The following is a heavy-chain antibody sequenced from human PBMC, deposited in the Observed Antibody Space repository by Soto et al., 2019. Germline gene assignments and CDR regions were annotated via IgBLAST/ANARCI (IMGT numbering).Heavy chain of an antibody. CDR2: ISAYNGNT. D-gene: IGHD3-3*01. Sequence: ASVKVSCKASGYTFTSYGISWVRQAPGQGLEWMGWISAYNGNTNYAQKLQGRVTMTTDTSTSTAYMELRSLRSDDTAVHYCARGRDPSVITILVLDYWGQGTLVTVSS. V-gene: IGHV1-18*04. CDR3: ARGRDPSVITILVLDY. J-gene: IGHJ4*02. CDR1: GYTFTSYG.